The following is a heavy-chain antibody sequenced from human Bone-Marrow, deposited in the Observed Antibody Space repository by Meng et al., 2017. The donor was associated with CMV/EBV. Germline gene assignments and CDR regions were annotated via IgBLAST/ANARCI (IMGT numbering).Heavy chain of an antibody. Sequence: GESLKISCAASGFTFSSYSMNWVRQAPGKGLEWVSSISSSSSYIYYADSVKGRFTISRDNAKNSLYLQMNSLRAEDTAVYYCACHYGSGSYYNVLNYWGQGKLVTVSS. CDR2: ISSSSSYI. CDR1: GFTFSSYS. D-gene: IGHD3-10*01. CDR3: ACHYGSGSYYNVLNY. J-gene: IGHJ4*02. V-gene: IGHV3-21*01.